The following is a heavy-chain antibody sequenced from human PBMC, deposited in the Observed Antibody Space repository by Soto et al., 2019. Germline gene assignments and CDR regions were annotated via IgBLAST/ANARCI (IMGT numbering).Heavy chain of an antibody. CDR3: ARVGDMAYKD. D-gene: IGHD3-3*01. CDR1: GFTFSDHY. CDR2: ISSSGTTI. J-gene: IGHJ4*02. Sequence: QVQLVESGGGLVKPGGSLRLSCAASGFTFSDHYMTWIRQAPGKGLEWLSYISSSGTTIYYAESVRGRFTISRDNAKNSLYLQMNSMRVEDSAVYYCARVGDMAYKDWGQGTLVTV. V-gene: IGHV3-11*01.